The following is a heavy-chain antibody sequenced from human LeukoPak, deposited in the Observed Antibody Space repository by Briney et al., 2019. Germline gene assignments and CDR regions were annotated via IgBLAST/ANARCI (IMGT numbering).Heavy chain of an antibody. CDR2: INHSGST. J-gene: IGHJ4*02. CDR1: GGSFSGYY. V-gene: IGHV4-34*01. Sequence: KPSETLSLTCAVYGGSFSGYYWGWIRQPPGKGLEWIGEINHSGSTNYNPSLKSRVTISVDTSKNQFSLKLSSVTAADTAVYYCASGWYSSGWYGGGYWGQGTLVTVSS. D-gene: IGHD6-19*01. CDR3: ASGWYSSGWYGGGY.